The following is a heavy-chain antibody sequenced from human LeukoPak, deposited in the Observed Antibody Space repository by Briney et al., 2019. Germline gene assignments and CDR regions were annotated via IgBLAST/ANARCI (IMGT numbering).Heavy chain of an antibody. CDR1: GFTFDDYA. CDR3: AKGGVVVVAATYFDY. Sequence: GRSLKLSCSASGFTFDDYAMHWVRQAAGGGLEWVSGVSWNSGSIGYADCVKGRLTISRDNAKNSLYLQMNSLKAEDMALYYCAKGGVVVVAATYFDYWGQGTLVTVSS. D-gene: IGHD2-15*01. V-gene: IGHV3-9*03. J-gene: IGHJ4*02. CDR2: VSWNSGSI.